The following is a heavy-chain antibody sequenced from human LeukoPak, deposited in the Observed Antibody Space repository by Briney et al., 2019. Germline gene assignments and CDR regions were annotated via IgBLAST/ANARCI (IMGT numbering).Heavy chain of an antibody. CDR3: ARDYGSGSYYPEAFDI. Sequence: PSETLSLTCTVSGGSLSSGSYDWSWLRQPPGKGLEWIGYIYYSGSTNYNPSLKSRVTISVDTSKNQFSLKLSSVTAADTAVYYCARDYGSGSYYPEAFDIWGQGTMVTVSS. CDR1: GGSLSSGSYD. V-gene: IGHV4-61*01. D-gene: IGHD3-10*01. CDR2: IYYSGST. J-gene: IGHJ3*02.